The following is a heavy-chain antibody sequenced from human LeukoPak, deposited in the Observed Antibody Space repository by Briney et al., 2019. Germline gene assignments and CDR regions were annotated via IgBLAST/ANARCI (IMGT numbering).Heavy chain of an antibody. Sequence: KPSGTLSLTCAVSGGSISSSNWWSWVRRPPGKGLEWIGEIYHSGSTNYNPSLKSRVTISVDTSKNHFSLKLSSVTAADTAVYYCTSFSWGSGTYNQEAIWSWFDPWGQGTLVIVSS. V-gene: IGHV4-4*02. CDR1: GGSISSSNW. D-gene: IGHD3-10*01. J-gene: IGHJ5*02. CDR2: IYHSGST. CDR3: TSFSWGSGTYNQEAIWSWFDP.